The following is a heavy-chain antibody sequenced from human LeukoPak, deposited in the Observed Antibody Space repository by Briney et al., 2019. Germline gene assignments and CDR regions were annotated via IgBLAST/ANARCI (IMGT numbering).Heavy chain of an antibody. CDR2: ISYDGSNK. J-gene: IGHJ6*03. V-gene: IGHV3-30*04. D-gene: IGHD4-11*01. Sequence: GGSLRLSCAASGFTFSSYAMHWVRQAPGKGLEWVAVISYDGSNKYYADSVKGRFTISRDNSKNTLYLQMNSLRAEDTAVYYCAKDGYSTYYMDVWGKGTTVTISS. CDR1: GFTFSSYA. CDR3: AKDGYSTYYMDV.